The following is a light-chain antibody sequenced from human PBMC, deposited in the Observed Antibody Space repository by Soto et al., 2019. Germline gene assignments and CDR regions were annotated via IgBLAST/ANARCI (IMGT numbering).Light chain of an antibody. CDR3: QQYQSWPLT. V-gene: IGKV3-15*01. CDR1: QSVYSN. Sequence: EIVMTQSPATLSVSPGERATLSCRASQSVYSNLAWYQQTPGQAPRLLIYVASTRATGIPARFSGSGSGTEFTLTISSLQSEDFAVYYCQQYQSWPLTFGGGTTVEIQ. J-gene: IGKJ4*01. CDR2: VAS.